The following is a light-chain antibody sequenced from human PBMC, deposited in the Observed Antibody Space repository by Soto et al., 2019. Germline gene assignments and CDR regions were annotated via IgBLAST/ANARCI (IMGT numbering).Light chain of an antibody. V-gene: IGLV2-14*01. CDR2: DVS. CDR3: SSYTSSSTLV. Sequence: QSVLTQPASVSGSPGQSVTISCTGTSSDVGGYNYVSWYQQHPGKAPKLMIYDVSNQPSGVSNRFSGSKSGSTASLAISGLQAEDEADYYCSSYTSSSTLVFGTGTKLTVL. J-gene: IGLJ1*01. CDR1: SSDVGGYNY.